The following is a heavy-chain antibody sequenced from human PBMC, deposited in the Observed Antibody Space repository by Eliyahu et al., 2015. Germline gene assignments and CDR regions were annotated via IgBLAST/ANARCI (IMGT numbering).Heavy chain of an antibody. J-gene: IGHJ4*02. Sequence: QVQLVXSGXGVVQPGRSLXLXXXASGFTFSSYGIHWVRQAPGKGLEWVAYISYDGGDKYYGDSVKGRFTISRDNSKNTMYLEMNSLRVEDTAVYYCAKLWGYSSGWFDYWGQGTLVTVSS. CDR3: AKLWGYSSGWFDY. D-gene: IGHD6-19*01. CDR1: GFTFSSYG. V-gene: IGHV3-30*18. CDR2: ISYDGGDK.